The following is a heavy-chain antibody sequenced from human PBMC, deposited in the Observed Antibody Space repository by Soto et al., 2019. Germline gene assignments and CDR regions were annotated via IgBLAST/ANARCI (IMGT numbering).Heavy chain of an antibody. V-gene: IGHV1-2*02. D-gene: IGHD3-22*01. CDR1: GYTFTDYY. Sequence: ASVKVSCKASGYTFTDYYVQWVRQAPGQGREWMGWINPNSGGTKSAQKFQGRVTMTRDTSISTAYMELSRLRSDDPAVYYCAGRKGDYYDSSGYHYYFDYWGQGTRGTVS. CDR2: INPNSGGT. CDR3: AGRKGDYYDSSGYHYYFDY. J-gene: IGHJ4*02.